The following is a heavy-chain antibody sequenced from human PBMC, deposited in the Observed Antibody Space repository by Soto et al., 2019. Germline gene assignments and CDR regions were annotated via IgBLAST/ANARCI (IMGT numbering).Heavy chain of an antibody. J-gene: IGHJ3*02. V-gene: IGHV4-59*01. D-gene: IGHD3-10*01. CDR1: GGSISSYY. Sequence: SETLSLTCTVSGGSISSYYWSWIRQPPGKGLEWIGYIYYSGSTNYNPSLKSRVTISVDTSKNQFSLKLSSVTAADTAVYYCARDRDFSVFFDIWGQGTMVTVSS. CDR2: IYYSGST. CDR3: ARDRDFSVFFDI.